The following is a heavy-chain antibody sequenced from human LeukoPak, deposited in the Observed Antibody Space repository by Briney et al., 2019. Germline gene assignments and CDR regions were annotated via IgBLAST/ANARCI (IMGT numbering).Heavy chain of an antibody. D-gene: IGHD2-21*02. V-gene: IGHV4-39*07. Sequence: SETLSLTCTVSGGSISSSSYYWGWIRQPPGKGLEWIGSIYYSGSTYYNPSLKSRVTISVDTSKNQFSLKLSSVTAADTAVYYCARDALTPDCGGDCYPGTNWFDPWGQGTLVTVSS. CDR3: ARDALTPDCGGDCYPGTNWFDP. J-gene: IGHJ5*02. CDR2: IYYSGST. CDR1: GGSISSSSYY.